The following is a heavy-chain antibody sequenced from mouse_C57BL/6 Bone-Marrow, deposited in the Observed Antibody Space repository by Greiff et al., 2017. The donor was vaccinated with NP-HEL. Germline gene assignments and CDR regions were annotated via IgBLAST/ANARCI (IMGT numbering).Heavy chain of an antibody. D-gene: IGHD2-4*01. Sequence: VQLQQPGAELVKPGASVKLSCKASGYTFTSYWMHWVKQRPGQGLEWIGMIHPNSGSTNYNEKFKSKATLTVDNSSSTAYMQLSSLTSEDSAVYYCARCYYDYDQAWFAYWGQGTLVTVSA. CDR1: GYTFTSYW. CDR2: IHPNSGST. V-gene: IGHV1-64*01. CDR3: ARCYYDYDQAWFAY. J-gene: IGHJ3*01.